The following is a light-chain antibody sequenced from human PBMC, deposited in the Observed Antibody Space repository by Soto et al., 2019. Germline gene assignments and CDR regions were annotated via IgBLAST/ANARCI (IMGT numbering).Light chain of an antibody. Sequence: EIVMTQSPATLSVSPGERVSLSCRASQSVNSKLAWYQQKPGQAPRLLIYGASARATGIPARFSGSGSGTDFTLTVSRLEPEDFAVYYCQQYGTSPWTFGQGTKVDIK. CDR3: QQYGTSPWT. CDR1: QSVNSK. CDR2: GAS. J-gene: IGKJ1*01. V-gene: IGKV3-15*01.